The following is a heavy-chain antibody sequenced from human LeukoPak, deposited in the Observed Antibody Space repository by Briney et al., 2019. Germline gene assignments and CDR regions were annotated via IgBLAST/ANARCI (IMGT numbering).Heavy chain of an antibody. CDR3: ARAAGTVGYFDY. V-gene: IGHV1-3*03. Sequence: ASVKVSCKASGYTFTSYAMHWVRQAPGQRLEWMGWINAGNGNTKYSQEFQGRVTITRDTSASTAYMELSSLRSEDMAVYYCARAAGTVGYFDYWGQGTLVTVSS. CDR2: INAGNGNT. D-gene: IGHD4-23*01. CDR1: GYTFTSYA. J-gene: IGHJ4*02.